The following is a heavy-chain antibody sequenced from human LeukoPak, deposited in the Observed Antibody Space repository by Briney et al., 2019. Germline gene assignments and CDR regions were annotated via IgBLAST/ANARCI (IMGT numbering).Heavy chain of an antibody. D-gene: IGHD6-13*01. CDR3: AKSGYSTKGDFDY. V-gene: IGHV3-23*01. CDR1: GFTFSSYA. Sequence: GGSLRLSCAASGFTFSSYAMSWVRQAPGKGLEWVSAITGSGGSTYYADSVKGRFTISRDNSKNTLYVQMNSLRAEDTAVYYCAKSGYSTKGDFDYWGQGTLVTISS. CDR2: ITGSGGST. J-gene: IGHJ4*02.